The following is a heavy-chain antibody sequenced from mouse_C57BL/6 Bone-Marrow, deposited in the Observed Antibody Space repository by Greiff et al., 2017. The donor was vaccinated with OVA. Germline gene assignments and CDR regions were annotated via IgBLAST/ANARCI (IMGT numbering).Heavy chain of an antibody. J-gene: IGHJ1*03. CDR2: IYPRDGSS. V-gene: IGHV1-78*01. CDR3: ARRTTVGYFDV. Sequence: QVQLQQSDAELVKPGASVKISCKVSGYTFTDHTIHWMKQRPEQGLEWIGYIYPRDGSSRYNEKFKGKATLTEDKSYITAYMQLNSLTSEDSAVFFCARRTTVGYFDVWGTGTTVTVSS. CDR1: GYTFTDHT. D-gene: IGHD1-1*01.